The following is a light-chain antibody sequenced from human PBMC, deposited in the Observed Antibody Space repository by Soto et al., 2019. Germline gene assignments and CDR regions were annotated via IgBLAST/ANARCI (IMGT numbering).Light chain of an antibody. CDR2: GAS. CDR3: QQYVTSPT. J-gene: IGKJ4*01. Sequence: EIVLTQSPGTLALSPGERATLSCRASQSLNSNSLAWYQQKPGQAPRLLIYGASSRATGIPDRFSGSGSGTDFTLTIRRLEPEDFAVYYCQQYVTSPTFGGGTKVDSK. V-gene: IGKV3-20*01. CDR1: QSLNSNS.